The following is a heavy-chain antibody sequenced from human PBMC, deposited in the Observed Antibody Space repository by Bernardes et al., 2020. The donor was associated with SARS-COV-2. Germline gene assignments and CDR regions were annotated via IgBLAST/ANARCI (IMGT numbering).Heavy chain of an antibody. CDR1: GGSFSGYY. CDR3: ASASGYGDYCFDP. Sequence: SETLSLTRAVYGGSFSGYYWSWIRQPPGKGLEWIGEINHSGSTNYNPSLKSRVTISVDTSKNQFSLKLSSVTAADTAVYYCASASGYGDYCFDPWGQGTLVTVSS. CDR2: INHSGST. V-gene: IGHV4-34*01. D-gene: IGHD4-17*01. J-gene: IGHJ5*02.